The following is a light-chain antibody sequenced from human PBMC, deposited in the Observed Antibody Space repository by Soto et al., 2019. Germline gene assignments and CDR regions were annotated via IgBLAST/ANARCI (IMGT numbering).Light chain of an antibody. Sequence: QSVLTQSPSASASLGASVKLTCTLSSGHSSYTIVWHQQQPDKGPRYLMNLDSDGSHYKGDGIPDRFSGSRSGAERYLTISSLQSEDEADYYCQTWATGPDWVFGGGTQLTVL. V-gene: IGLV4-69*01. CDR2: LDSDGSH. CDR3: QTWATGPDWV. J-gene: IGLJ3*02. CDR1: SGHSSYT.